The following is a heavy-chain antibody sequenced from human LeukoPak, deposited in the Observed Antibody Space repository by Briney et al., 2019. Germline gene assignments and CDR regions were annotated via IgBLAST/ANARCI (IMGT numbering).Heavy chain of an antibody. CDR2: IIPIFGTA. CDR3: ARDLDCSGGSCYSW. CDR1: GGTFSSYA. D-gene: IGHD2-15*01. Sequence: SVKVSCKASGGTFSSYAISWVRQAPGQGLEWMGGIIPIFGTANYAQKFQGRVPITADESTSTAYMELSSLRSEDTAVYYCARDLDCSGGSCYSWWGQGTLVTVSS. V-gene: IGHV1-69*01. J-gene: IGHJ4*02.